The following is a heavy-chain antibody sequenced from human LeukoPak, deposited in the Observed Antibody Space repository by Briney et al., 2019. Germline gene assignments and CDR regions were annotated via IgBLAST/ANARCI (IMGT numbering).Heavy chain of an antibody. CDR3: ARWGIVVVPAASRNWFDP. D-gene: IGHD2-2*01. CDR1: GGSFSGYY. V-gene: IGHV4-34*01. J-gene: IGHJ5*02. CDR2: INHSGST. Sequence: SETLPLTCAVYGGSFSGYYWSWIRQPPGKGLEWIGEINHSGSTNYNPSLKSRVTISVDTSKNQFSLKLSSVTAADTAVYYCARWGIVVVPAASRNWFDPWGQGTLVTVSS.